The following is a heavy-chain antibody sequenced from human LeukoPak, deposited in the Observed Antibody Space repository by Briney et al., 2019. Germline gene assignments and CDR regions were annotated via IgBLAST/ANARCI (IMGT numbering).Heavy chain of an antibody. Sequence: SETLSLTCTVSGGSISSGGYYWSWIRQPPGKGLEWIGYIYHSGSTYYNPSLKSRVTISVDRSKNQFSLKLSSVTAADTAVYYCAGDQRGSSSLDYWGQGTLVTVSS. CDR1: GGSISSGGYY. D-gene: IGHD6-13*01. CDR3: AGDQRGSSSLDY. CDR2: IYHSGST. V-gene: IGHV4-30-2*01. J-gene: IGHJ4*02.